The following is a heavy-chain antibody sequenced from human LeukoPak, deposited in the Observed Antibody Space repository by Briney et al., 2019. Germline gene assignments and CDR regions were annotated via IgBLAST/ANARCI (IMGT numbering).Heavy chain of an antibody. CDR1: GVSFSGYY. CDR3: ARRAGKLWPVDY. J-gene: IGHJ4*02. CDR2: INHRGST. Sequence: SETLSLTCAVYGVSFSGYYWSWIRQPPGKGLEWIGEINHRGSTNYNPSLKSRVTISVDTSKNQFSLKLSSVTAADTVVYYCARRAGKLWPVDYWGQGTLVTVSS. V-gene: IGHV4-34*01. D-gene: IGHD3-16*01.